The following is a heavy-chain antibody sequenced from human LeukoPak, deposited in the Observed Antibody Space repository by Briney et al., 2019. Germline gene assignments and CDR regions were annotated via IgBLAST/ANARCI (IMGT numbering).Heavy chain of an antibody. CDR1: GFTFTNYA. Sequence: GGSLRLSCAVSGFTFTNYAMSWVRQAPGKGLEWVGRIKSKTDGGTIDYAAPVKGRFTISRDDSKDTLFLQMNSLKTEDTAVYYCTTDLSELDDSGYYAKYFHHWGQGTLVSVSS. V-gene: IGHV3-15*01. CDR2: IKSKTDGGTI. J-gene: IGHJ1*01. D-gene: IGHD3-22*01. CDR3: TTDLSELDDSGYYAKYFHH.